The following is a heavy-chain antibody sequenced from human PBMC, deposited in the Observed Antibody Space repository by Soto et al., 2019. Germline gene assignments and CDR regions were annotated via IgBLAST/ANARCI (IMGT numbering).Heavy chain of an antibody. J-gene: IGHJ4*02. CDR3: AKLSVGQNYGDYPYYGY. V-gene: IGHV3-23*01. CDR2: ISGSGGST. Sequence: GGSLRLSCAASGFTFSSYAMSWVRQAPGKGLEWVSAISGSGGSTYYADSVKGRFTISRDNSKNTLYLQMNSLRAEDTAVYYCAKLSVGQNYGDYPYYGYWGQGTLVTVSS. D-gene: IGHD4-17*01. CDR1: GFTFSSYA.